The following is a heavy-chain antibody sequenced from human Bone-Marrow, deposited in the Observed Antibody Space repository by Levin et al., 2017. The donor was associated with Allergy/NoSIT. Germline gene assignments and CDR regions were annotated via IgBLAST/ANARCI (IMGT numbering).Heavy chain of an antibody. CDR3: AREAGYSSGWSSFNP. V-gene: IGHV3-30*04. CDR2: ISYDGRNE. D-gene: IGHD6-19*01. J-gene: IGHJ5*02. Sequence: LSLTCGASGFTFNRYKMHWVRQAPGKGLEWVAAISYDGRNEHDADSVKGRFTISRDNSKNTLYLHMNNLRDDDTAVYYCAREAGYSSGWSSFNPWGQGTLVTVSS. CDR1: GFTFNRYK.